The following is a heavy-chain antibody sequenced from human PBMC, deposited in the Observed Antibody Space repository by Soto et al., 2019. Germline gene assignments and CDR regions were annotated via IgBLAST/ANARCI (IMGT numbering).Heavy chain of an antibody. J-gene: IGHJ1*01. V-gene: IGHV4-31*03. CDR1: GGSISSGGYY. CDR3: AIYDSSGSRGFQH. CDR2: IYYSGST. D-gene: IGHD3-22*01. Sequence: PSETLSLTSTVSGGSISSGGYYWSWIRKHPGKGLEWIGYIYYSGSTYYNPSLKSRVTISVDTSKNQFSPKLSSVTAADTAVYYCAIYDSSGSRGFQHWGQGTLVTVSS.